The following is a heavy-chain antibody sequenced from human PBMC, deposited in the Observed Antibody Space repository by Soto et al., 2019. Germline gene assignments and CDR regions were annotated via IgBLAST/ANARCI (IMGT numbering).Heavy chain of an antibody. Sequence: QVQLVQSGAEVKKPGSSVTVSCKTSGGTFSKDAINWVRQAPGQGLEWMGLLIPVFGSPIYAQKFQGRIRITADESTSTAFMDVSRLRSEDTAVYYCTRVLGYTFEPGKTRYYAMDVWGQGTTVSVSS. J-gene: IGHJ6*02. CDR1: GGTFSKDA. D-gene: IGHD5-18*01. V-gene: IGHV1-69*01. CDR2: LIPVFGSP. CDR3: TRVLGYTFEPGKTRYYAMDV.